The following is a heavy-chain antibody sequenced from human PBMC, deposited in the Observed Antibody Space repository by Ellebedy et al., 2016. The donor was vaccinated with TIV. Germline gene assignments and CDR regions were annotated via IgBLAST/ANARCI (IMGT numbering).Heavy chain of an antibody. J-gene: IGHJ4*02. Sequence: GGSLRLSCAASGFTFSNYAMSWVRQAPGKGLEWVSAISGSAASTYYAYSVEGRFTISRDNSKNTLYLQMNSLRTEDTALYYCAKATDPYCGGDCYYDYWGQGTLVAVSS. CDR3: AKATDPYCGGDCYYDY. CDR1: GFTFSNYA. CDR2: ISGSAAST. V-gene: IGHV3-23*01. D-gene: IGHD2-21*02.